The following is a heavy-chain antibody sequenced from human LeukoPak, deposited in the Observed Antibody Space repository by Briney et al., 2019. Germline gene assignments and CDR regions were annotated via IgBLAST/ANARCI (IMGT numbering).Heavy chain of an antibody. CDR1: GGSFSGYY. CDR3: ARGGIIGTTNNWFDP. Sequence: SETLSLTCAVYGGSFSGYYWSWIRQPPGKGLEWIGEINHSGSTNYSPSLKSRVTMSVDTSENQFSLRLNSVTAADTAMYYCARGGIIGTTNNWFDPWGQATLVTVSS. CDR2: INHSGST. J-gene: IGHJ5*02. D-gene: IGHD1-20*01. V-gene: IGHV4-34*01.